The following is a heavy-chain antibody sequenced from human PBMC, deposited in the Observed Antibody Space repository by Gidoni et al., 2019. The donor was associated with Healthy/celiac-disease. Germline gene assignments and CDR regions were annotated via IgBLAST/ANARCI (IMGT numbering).Heavy chain of an antibody. J-gene: IGHJ3*02. CDR3: AKGGYGRYAFDI. V-gene: IGHV3-30*18. D-gene: IGHD5-12*01. CDR2: ISYEGSNK. Sequence: QVQLVDSGGGVVQPGRSLRLSCAASGFPFSSYGMHWVLQAPGKGLGWGAVISYEGSNKYYADSVKGRFTISRDNSKNTLYLQMNSLRAEDTAVYYCAKGGYGRYAFDIWGQGKMVTVSS. CDR1: GFPFSSYG.